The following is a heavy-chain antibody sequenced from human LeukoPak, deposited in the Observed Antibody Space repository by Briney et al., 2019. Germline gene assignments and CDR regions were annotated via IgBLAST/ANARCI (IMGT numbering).Heavy chain of an antibody. CDR1: GFTFSNYW. V-gene: IGHV3-7*03. D-gene: IGHD4-17*01. J-gene: IGHJ4*02. Sequence: PGGSLRLSCAASGFTFSNYWMSWVRQAPGKGLEWVANIKQDGSEKYYVDSVKGRFTISRDNAKNSLYLQMNSLRAEDTAVYYCASRSTVTTVDYWGQGTLVTVSS. CDR2: IKQDGSEK. CDR3: ASRSTVTTVDY.